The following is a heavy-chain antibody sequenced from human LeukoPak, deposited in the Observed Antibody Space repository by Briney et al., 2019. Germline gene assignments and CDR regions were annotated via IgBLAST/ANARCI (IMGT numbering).Heavy chain of an antibody. V-gene: IGHV1-18*01. CDR1: GYTFTSYG. D-gene: IGHD3-9*01. J-gene: IGHJ4*02. CDR2: ISAYNGNT. Sequence: ASVKVSCKASGYTFTSYGISWVRQAPGQGLEWMGWISAYNGNTNYAQKLQGRVTMTTDTSTSTAYMELRSLRSDDTAVYYCARDHGGYDILTGYYEASVGLPVDYWGQGTLVTVSS. CDR3: ARDHGGYDILTGYYEASVGLPVDY.